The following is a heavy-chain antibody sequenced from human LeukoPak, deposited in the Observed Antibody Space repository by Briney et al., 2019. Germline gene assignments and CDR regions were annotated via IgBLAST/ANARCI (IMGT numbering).Heavy chain of an antibody. Sequence: SETLSLTCAVSGGSISSGGYSWRWIRQPPGKGLEWIGYIYHSGSTYYNPSLKSRVTMSVDTSKNLFSLKVSSVTAADTAVYYCARGRSNYYGMDVWGQGTTVTVSS. J-gene: IGHJ6*02. CDR3: ARGRSNYYGMDV. CDR1: GGSISSGGYS. V-gene: IGHV4-30-2*01. CDR2: IYHSGST. D-gene: IGHD1-26*01.